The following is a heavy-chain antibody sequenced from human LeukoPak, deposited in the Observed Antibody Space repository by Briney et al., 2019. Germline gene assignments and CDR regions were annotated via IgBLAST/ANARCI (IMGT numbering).Heavy chain of an antibody. Sequence: PGGSLRLSCAASGFTFSSYATSWVHQAPGKGLEWVSAISGSGGSTYYADSVKGRFTISRDNSKNTLYLQMNSLRAEDTAVYYCAKCSSRSWYAFDYWGQGTLVTVSS. CDR3: AKCSSRSWYAFDY. CDR2: ISGSGGST. V-gene: IGHV3-23*01. J-gene: IGHJ4*02. D-gene: IGHD6-13*01. CDR1: GFTFSSYA.